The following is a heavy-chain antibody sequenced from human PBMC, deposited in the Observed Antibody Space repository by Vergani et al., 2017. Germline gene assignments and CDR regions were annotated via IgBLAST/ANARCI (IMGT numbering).Heavy chain of an antibody. CDR2: IYYSGST. CDR3: ARDVPHYYYDSSGYYNYYYYMDV. J-gene: IGHJ6*03. D-gene: IGHD3-22*01. CDR1: GGSISSYY. V-gene: IGHV4-59*01. Sequence: QVQLQESGPGLVKPSETLSLTCTVSGGSISSYYWSWIRQPPGKGLEWIGYIYYSGSTNYNPSLKSRVTISVDTSKNQFSLKLSSVTAADTAVYYCARDVPHYYYDSSGYYNYYYYMDVWGKXP.